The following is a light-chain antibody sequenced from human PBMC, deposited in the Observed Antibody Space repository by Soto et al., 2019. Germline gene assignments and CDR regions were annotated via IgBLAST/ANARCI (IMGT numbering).Light chain of an antibody. J-gene: IGLJ1*01. CDR3: CSSGGRSPYV. CDR1: SSNVGSYKL. Sequence: QSALTQPASVSGSPGQSITISCTGTSSNVGSYKLVSWYQQHPGKAPKLMIFEVNKRPSGVSNRFSGSKSGNTASLTISGLKVEDEADYYCCSSGGRSPYVLGTGTKLPV. V-gene: IGLV2-23*02. CDR2: EVN.